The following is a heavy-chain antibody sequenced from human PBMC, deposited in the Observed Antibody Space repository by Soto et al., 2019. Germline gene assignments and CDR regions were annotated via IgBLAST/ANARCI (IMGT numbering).Heavy chain of an antibody. CDR1: GYTFTSYG. CDR3: ARVFNHYGSGSYYYF. J-gene: IGHJ4*02. D-gene: IGHD3-10*01. CDR2: ISAYNGNT. V-gene: IGHV1-18*01. Sequence: ASVKVSYKASGYTFTSYGISWVRQAPGQGLEWMGWISAYNGNTNYAQKLQGRVTMTTDTSTSTAYMELRSLRSDDTAVYYCARVFNHYGSGSYYYFWAQRTLVTVSS.